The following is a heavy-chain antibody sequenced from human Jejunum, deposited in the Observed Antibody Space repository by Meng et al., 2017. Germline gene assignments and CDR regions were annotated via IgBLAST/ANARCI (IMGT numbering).Heavy chain of an antibody. CDR2: VWPSGAT. J-gene: IGHJ4*02. CDR1: GVSTTAPFY. CDR3: ARAIRERYFDS. V-gene: IGHV4-4*02. Sequence: VQLQESGPGLVQPSGTLFLTCTVSGVSTTAPFYWTWLRQAPGKGLEWIGEVWPSGATYYNPSLSSRITISIDTSNNQFSLEVAFLTAADTAVYYCARAIRERYFDSWGQGTLVTVSS. D-gene: IGHD1-14*01.